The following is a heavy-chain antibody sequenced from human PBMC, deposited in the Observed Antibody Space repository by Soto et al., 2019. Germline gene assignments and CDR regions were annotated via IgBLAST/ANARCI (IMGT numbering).Heavy chain of an antibody. CDR1: GYTFPSYA. CDR2: INAGNGNT. D-gene: IGHD7-27*01. CDR3: ARALNCGASKGGPGC. V-gene: IGHV1-3*01. Sequence: QVQLVQSGAAVKKPGASVKVSCKASGYTFPSYAMHWVRQAPGQRLEWMGWINAGNGNTKYSQKFQGRVTITRDTSASTADMELSSLRSEDTAVYYCARALNCGASKGGPGCWGQGTLVTVSS. J-gene: IGHJ4*02.